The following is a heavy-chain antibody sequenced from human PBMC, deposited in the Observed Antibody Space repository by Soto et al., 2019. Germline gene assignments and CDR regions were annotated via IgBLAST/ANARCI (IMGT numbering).Heavy chain of an antibody. V-gene: IGHV1-18*01. CDR3: ARDTAMVTLYFDY. CDR2: ISAYNGNT. D-gene: IGHD5-18*01. CDR1: GYTFSSYC. J-gene: IGHJ4*02. Sequence: VSLNVSCKTSGYTFSSYCMSCVRQAPGQGLEWMGWISAYNGNTNYAQKLQGRVTMTTDTSTSTAYMELRSLRSDDTAVYYCARDTAMVTLYFDYWGQGTLVTVSS.